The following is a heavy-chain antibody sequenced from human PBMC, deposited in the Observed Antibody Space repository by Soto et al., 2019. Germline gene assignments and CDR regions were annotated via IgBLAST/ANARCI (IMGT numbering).Heavy chain of an antibody. Sequence: QVQLVQSGPEVRKPGSSVKVSCKASAGPFPHYALSWVRQAPGQGLEWMGGIIPVLATTTYAQKFQGRVSISADESTSTAYIELSSLNSEDTAVYYCACNWGNSLRNWLATWGQGTLFTVSS. CDR3: ACNWGNSLRNWLAT. D-gene: IGHD7-27*01. CDR2: IIPVLATT. CDR1: AGPFPHYA. J-gene: IGHJ5*02. V-gene: IGHV1-69*01.